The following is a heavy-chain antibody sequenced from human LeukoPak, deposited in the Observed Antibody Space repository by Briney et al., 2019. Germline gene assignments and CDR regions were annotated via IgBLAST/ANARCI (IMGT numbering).Heavy chain of an antibody. CDR1: GGSISSSNW. CDR2: IYHSGST. V-gene: IGHV4-4*02. D-gene: IGHD6-13*01. CDR3: ARVIDAAATIETAYYFDY. Sequence: SGTLSLTCAVSGGSISSSNWWSWVRQPPGKGLEWIGEIYHSGSTNYNPSLKSRVTISVDKSKNQFSLKLSSVTAADTAVYYCARVIDAAATIETAYYFDYWGQGTLVTVSS. J-gene: IGHJ4*02.